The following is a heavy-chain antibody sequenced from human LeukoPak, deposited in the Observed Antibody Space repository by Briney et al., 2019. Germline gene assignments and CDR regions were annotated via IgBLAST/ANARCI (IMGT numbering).Heavy chain of an antibody. Sequence: ASVKVSCTASGYTFTSYAMHWVRQAPGQRLEWMGWINAGNGNTKYSQEFQGRVTITRDTSASTAYMDLSRLRSDDTAVYYCARGAAGYDYYYYMDVWGKGTTVTISS. J-gene: IGHJ6*03. CDR2: INAGNGNT. CDR1: GYTFTSYA. D-gene: IGHD3-16*01. V-gene: IGHV1-3*01. CDR3: ARGAAGYDYYYYMDV.